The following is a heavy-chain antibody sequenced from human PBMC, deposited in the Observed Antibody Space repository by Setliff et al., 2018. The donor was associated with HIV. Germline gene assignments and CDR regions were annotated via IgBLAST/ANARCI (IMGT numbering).Heavy chain of an antibody. V-gene: IGHV3-23*01. CDR2: ISRSADTT. Sequence: SGGSLRLSCAASGFTFSSYAMAWVRQAPGKGLGWVSAISRSADTTYYADSVKGRFTISRDDSKNTVYLQMNSLRAEDTAVYYCAKAQPYRDWGQGTLVTVSS. J-gene: IGHJ4*02. D-gene: IGHD6-13*01. CDR3: AKAQPYRD. CDR1: GFTFSSYA.